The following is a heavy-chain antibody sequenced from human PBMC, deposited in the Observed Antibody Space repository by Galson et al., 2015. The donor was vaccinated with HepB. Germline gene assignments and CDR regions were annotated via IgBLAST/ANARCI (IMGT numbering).Heavy chain of an antibody. CDR1: GFTFSSYG. Sequence: SLRLSCAASGFTFSSYGMHWVRQAPGKGLVWVSLITSDGSSTSYADSVKGRFTISRDNAKNTVYMQMNSLRAEDTAVYYCARERGSYSADYWGQGSLVTVSS. V-gene: IGHV3-74*01. J-gene: IGHJ4*02. D-gene: IGHD1-26*01. CDR3: ARERGSYSADY. CDR2: ITSDGSST.